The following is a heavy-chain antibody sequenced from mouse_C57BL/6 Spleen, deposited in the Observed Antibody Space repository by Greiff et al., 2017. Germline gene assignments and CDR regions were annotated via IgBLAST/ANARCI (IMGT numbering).Heavy chain of an antibody. CDR1: GFTFSDAW. D-gene: IGHD2-3*01. V-gene: IGHV6-6*01. CDR3: TRTGWLLEGAWFAY. Sequence: EVQLVESGGGLVQPGGSMKLSCAASGFTFSDAWMDWVRQSPEKGLEWVAEIRNKANNHATYYAESVKGRFTISRDDSKSSVYLQMNSLRAEDTGIYYCTRTGWLLEGAWFAYWGQGTLVTVSA. CDR2: IRNKANNHAT. J-gene: IGHJ3*01.